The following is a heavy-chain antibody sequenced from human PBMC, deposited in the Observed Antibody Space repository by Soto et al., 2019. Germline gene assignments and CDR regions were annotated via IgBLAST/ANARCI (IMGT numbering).Heavy chain of an antibody. J-gene: IGHJ3*01. Sequence: QAQLQESGPGLVRPSGTLSLTCTVSRFSVTNNKYWNWVRQSPGKALEWIGEIYHSGATYYNPSLRGRASISMDKSKNQISLNLTSVTAADTAVYYCARDSRYCTDGGCSIIRDAFDVWGQGTLVTVSS. D-gene: IGHD2-15*01. CDR2: IYHSGAT. V-gene: IGHV4-4*02. CDR3: ARDSRYCTDGGCSIIRDAFDV. CDR1: RFSVTNNKY.